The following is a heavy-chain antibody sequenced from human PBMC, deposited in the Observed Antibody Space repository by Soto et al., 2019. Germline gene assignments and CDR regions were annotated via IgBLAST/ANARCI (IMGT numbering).Heavy chain of an antibody. CDR2: INPSGGST. CDR1: GYTFTSYY. CDR3: ARPMVRGVMYYYYGMDV. V-gene: IGHV1-46*03. J-gene: IGHJ6*02. D-gene: IGHD3-10*01. Sequence: GASVKVSCKASGYTFTSYYMHWVRQAPGQGLEWMGIINPSGGSTSYAQKFQGRVTMTRDTSTSTVYMELSSLRSEDTAVYYCARPMVRGVMYYYYGMDVWGQGTTVTVSS.